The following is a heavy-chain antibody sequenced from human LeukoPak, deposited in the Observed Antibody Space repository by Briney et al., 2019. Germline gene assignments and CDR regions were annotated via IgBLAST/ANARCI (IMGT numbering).Heavy chain of an antibody. J-gene: IGHJ4*02. CDR1: GFTFSNYG. D-gene: IGHD3-22*01. CDR3: ARDRRSSGYYFDY. CDR2: IWYDGSNK. Sequence: PGGSLRLSCAASGFTFSNYGMHWVRQAPGKGLEWVAYIWYDGSNKYYTDSVKGRFTISRDNAKNSLFLQMNSLRAEDTAVYYCARDRRSSGYYFDYWGQGTLVTVSS. V-gene: IGHV3-33*01.